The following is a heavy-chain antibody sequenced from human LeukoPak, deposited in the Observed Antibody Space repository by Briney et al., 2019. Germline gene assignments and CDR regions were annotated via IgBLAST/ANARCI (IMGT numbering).Heavy chain of an antibody. Sequence: PGGTLRLSCAASGFTFSNAWMSWVRQPPGKGLEWVGRMKSKTDGGTKDYAAPVKRRFTISRDDSKNTRYLQMNSLKTEDTAVYYCTTSTLNYVSGGYWYEFAPWGQGTLVTASS. CDR1: GFTFSNAW. CDR3: TTSTLNYVSGGYWYEFAP. CDR2: MKSKTDGGTK. V-gene: IGHV3-15*01. D-gene: IGHD3-10*01. J-gene: IGHJ5*02.